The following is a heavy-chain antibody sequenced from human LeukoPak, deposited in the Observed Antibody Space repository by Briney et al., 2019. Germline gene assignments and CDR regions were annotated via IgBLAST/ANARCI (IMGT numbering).Heavy chain of an antibody. CDR2: IKQDGSEK. J-gene: IGHJ5*02. D-gene: IGHD1-26*01. CDR1: GFTFSSYW. CDR3: ARAVGATLRSPWFDP. V-gene: IGHV3-7*01. Sequence: PGGSLRLSCAASGFTFSSYWMSWVLQAPGKGLEWVANIKQDGSEKYYVDSVKGRFTISRDNAKNSLYLQMNSLRAEDTAVYYCARAVGATLRSPWFDPWGQGTLVTVSS.